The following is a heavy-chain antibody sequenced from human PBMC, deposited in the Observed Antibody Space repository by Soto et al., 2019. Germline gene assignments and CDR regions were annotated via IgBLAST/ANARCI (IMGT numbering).Heavy chain of an antibody. J-gene: IGHJ4*02. D-gene: IGHD3-22*01. CDR1: GYTCTGYY. V-gene: IGHV1-2*02. CDR2: INPTSGGT. CDR3: AGEIRYYYDSSGYYYGSY. Sequence: GASVKVSCKASGYTCTGYYMHWVLQAPGQGLEWMGWINPTSGGTNYAQKFQGRVTMTRDTSISTAYMELSRLRSDDTAVYYCAGEIRYYYDSSGYYYGSYWGQGTLVTVSS.